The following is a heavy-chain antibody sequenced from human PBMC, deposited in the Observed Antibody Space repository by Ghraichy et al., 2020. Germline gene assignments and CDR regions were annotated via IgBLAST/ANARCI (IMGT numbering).Heavy chain of an antibody. CDR1: GGSFSGYY. Sequence: SETLSLTCAVYGGSFSGYYWSWIRQPPGKGLEWIGEINHSGSTNYNPSLKSRVTISVDTSKNQFSLKLSSVTAADTAVYYCASLFPRPFDYWGQGTLVTVSS. D-gene: IGHD3-10*01. V-gene: IGHV4-34*01. J-gene: IGHJ4*02. CDR3: ASLFPRPFDY. CDR2: INHSGST.